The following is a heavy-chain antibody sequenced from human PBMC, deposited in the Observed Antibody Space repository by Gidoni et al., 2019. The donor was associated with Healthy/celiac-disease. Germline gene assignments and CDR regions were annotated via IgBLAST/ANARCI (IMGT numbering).Heavy chain of an antibody. CDR2: IYGGGST. CDR3: ARHNDYYDSSGYYSPDY. J-gene: IGHJ4*02. CDR1: AFTVSSNY. V-gene: IGHV3-66*04. Sequence: EVQLVASGGGLVQPGGSLRLSCAASAFTVSSNYMSWVRQAPGKGLEWVSVIYGGGSTYYADSVKGRFTISRDNSKNTLYLQMNSLRAEDTAVYYCARHNDYYDSSGYYSPDYWGQGTLVTVSS. D-gene: IGHD3-22*01.